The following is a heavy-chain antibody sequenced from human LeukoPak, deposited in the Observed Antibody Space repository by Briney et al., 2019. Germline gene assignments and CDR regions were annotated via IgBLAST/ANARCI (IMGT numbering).Heavy chain of an antibody. Sequence: GGSLRLSCAASGFTFSSYAMHWVRQAPGKGLEWVAVISYDGSNKYYADSVKGRFTISRDNPKNTLYLQMNSLRAEDTAVYYCARSRGSGWYWAFDIWGQGTMVTVSS. CDR2: ISYDGSNK. D-gene: IGHD6-19*01. CDR3: ARSRGSGWYWAFDI. V-gene: IGHV3-30*04. CDR1: GFTFSSYA. J-gene: IGHJ3*02.